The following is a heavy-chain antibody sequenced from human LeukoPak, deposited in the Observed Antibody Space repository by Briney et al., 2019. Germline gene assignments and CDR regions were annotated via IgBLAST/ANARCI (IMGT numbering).Heavy chain of an antibody. V-gene: IGHV4-61*02. Sequence: SQTLSLTCTVSGGSISSGSYYWSWIRQPAGKGLEWIGRIYTSGSTNYNPSLKSRVTISVDTSKNQFSLKLSSVTAADTAVCYCARGRGSSWYPYYYYYYMDVWGKGTTVTVSS. J-gene: IGHJ6*03. CDR3: ARGRGSSWYPYYYYYYMDV. CDR1: GGSISSGSYY. CDR2: IYTSGST. D-gene: IGHD6-13*01.